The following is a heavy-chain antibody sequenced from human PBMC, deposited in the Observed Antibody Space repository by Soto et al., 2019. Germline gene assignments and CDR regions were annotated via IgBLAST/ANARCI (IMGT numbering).Heavy chain of an antibody. J-gene: IGHJ4*02. Sequence: EVQLLESGGGLIQPGGSLKLSCVASGFTFNNHAMAWVRQAPGKGLEWVSAVSGSGGDTFYADSLKGRFTISRDNSKQSLYLQIDSLRAEDTAVYFCAKGTANDPRVYDYWGLGTLVTVSS. CDR3: AKGTANDPRVYDY. CDR1: GFTFNNHA. V-gene: IGHV3-23*01. D-gene: IGHD1-1*01. CDR2: VSGSGGDT.